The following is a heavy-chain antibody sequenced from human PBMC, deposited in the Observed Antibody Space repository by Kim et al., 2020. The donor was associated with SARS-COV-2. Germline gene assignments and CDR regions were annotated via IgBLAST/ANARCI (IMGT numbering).Heavy chain of an antibody. D-gene: IGHD3-22*01. V-gene: IGHV3-15*01. CDR1: GFTFSNAW. Sequence: GGSLRLSCAASGFTFSNAWMSWVRQAPGKGLEWVGRIKSKTDGGTTDYAAPVKGRFTISRDDSKNTLYLQMNSLKTEDTAVYYCTTDFSSALWDSSGYLGLGWWGQGTLVTVSS. CDR3: TTDFSSALWDSSGYLGLGW. CDR2: IKSKTDGGTT. J-gene: IGHJ4*02.